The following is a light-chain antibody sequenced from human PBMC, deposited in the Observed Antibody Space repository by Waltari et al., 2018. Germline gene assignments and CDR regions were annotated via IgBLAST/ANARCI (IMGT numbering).Light chain of an antibody. Sequence: EIVLTQSPGSLSLSPGERATLSCKASQSVAKYLAWYQQKPGPAPRLLIYHASIRATGIPDRFSGSGYGTDFSLTISRLEPEDFAVYFCQKYVNLPATFGQGTTVEV. V-gene: IGKV3-20*01. CDR1: QSVAKY. CDR3: QKYVNLPAT. J-gene: IGKJ1*01. CDR2: HAS.